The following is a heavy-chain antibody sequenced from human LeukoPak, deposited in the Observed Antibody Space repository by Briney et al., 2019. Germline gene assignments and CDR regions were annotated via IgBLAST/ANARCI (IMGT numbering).Heavy chain of an antibody. CDR3: AKGVIVVVITDYFDY. V-gene: IGHV3-21*04. CDR1: GFTFSSYS. Sequence: PGGSLRLSCAASGFTFSSYSMNWVRQAPGKGLEWVSCISSSSSYIYYADSVKGRFTTSRDNAKNSLYLQMNSLRAEDTAVYYCAKGVIVVVITDYFDYWGQGTLVTVSS. CDR2: ISSSSSYI. D-gene: IGHD3-22*01. J-gene: IGHJ4*02.